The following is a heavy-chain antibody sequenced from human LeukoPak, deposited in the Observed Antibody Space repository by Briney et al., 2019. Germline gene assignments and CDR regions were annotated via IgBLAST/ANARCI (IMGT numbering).Heavy chain of an antibody. J-gene: IGHJ3*02. Sequence: GGSLRLSCAASGFTFSAYNMNWVRRTPGKWLEWVSSITTSSTYMFYADSVRGRFTISRDNAENSLYLQMNSLRDEDTAVYYCARDPLGYYDSSGYLVHSAFDIWGQGTMVTVSS. D-gene: IGHD3-22*01. CDR1: GFTFSAYN. V-gene: IGHV3-21*01. CDR3: ARDPLGYYDSSGYLVHSAFDI. CDR2: ITTSSTYM.